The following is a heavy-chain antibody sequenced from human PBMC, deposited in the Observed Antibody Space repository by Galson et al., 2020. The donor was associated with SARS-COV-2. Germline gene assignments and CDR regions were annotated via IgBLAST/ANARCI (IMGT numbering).Heavy chain of an antibody. V-gene: IGHV3-23*01. D-gene: IGHD6-13*01. Sequence: GESLKISCVASGLTFSSSAMSWVRQAAGKGLEWVSYISGSGASTNYADSVKGRFTISRDNSKNTVYLQMSSLRAEDTAAYYCVKFAAAGIEDYWGQGTLVIVSS. CDR3: VKFAAAGIEDY. CDR1: GLTFSSSA. CDR2: ISGSGAST. J-gene: IGHJ4*02.